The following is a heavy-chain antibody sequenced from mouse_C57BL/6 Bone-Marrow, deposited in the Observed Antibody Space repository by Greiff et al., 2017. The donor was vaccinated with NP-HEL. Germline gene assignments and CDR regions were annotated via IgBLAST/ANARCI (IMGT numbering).Heavy chain of an antibody. V-gene: IGHV1-75*01. CDR1: GYTFTDYY. J-gene: IGHJ1*03. D-gene: IGHD2-10*01. CDR3: AREGLPTMVRCWYFDV. CDR2: IFPGSGST. Sequence: QVQLQQSGPELVKPGASVKISCKASGYTFTDYYINWVKQRPGQGLEWIGWIFPGSGSTYYNEKFKGKATLTVDKSSSTAYMLLSSLTSEDSAVYFCAREGLPTMVRCWYFDVWGTGTTVTVSS.